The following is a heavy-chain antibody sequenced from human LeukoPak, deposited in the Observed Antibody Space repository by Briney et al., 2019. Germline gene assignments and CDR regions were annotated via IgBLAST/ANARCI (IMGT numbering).Heavy chain of an antibody. V-gene: IGHV1-69*05. Sequence: SVKVSCKASGGTFSSYAISWVRQAPGQGLEWMGGIIPIFGTANYAQKFQGRVTITTDESTSTAYMELSSLRSEDTAVYYCARVGGIAAAGTPAPFDYWGQGTLVTVSS. CDR1: GGTFSSYA. CDR2: IIPIFGTA. CDR3: ARVGGIAAAGTPAPFDY. J-gene: IGHJ4*02. D-gene: IGHD6-13*01.